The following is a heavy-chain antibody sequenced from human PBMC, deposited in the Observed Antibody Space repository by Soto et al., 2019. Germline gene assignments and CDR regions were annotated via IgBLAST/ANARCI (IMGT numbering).Heavy chain of an antibody. CDR2: IIPIFGTA. Sequence: VQLVQSGAEVKKPGSSVKVSGKASGGTFSIYDISWVRQATGQGLEWMGGIIPIFGTANYAQKCQGRVTITAGAFTSTAYLALSCLRSEDTAVYSCASENWSADYYCNDMDFSGQGTTYTVSS. D-gene: IGHD1-1*01. V-gene: IGHV1-69*01. J-gene: IGHJ6*02. CDR3: ASENWSADYYCNDMDF. CDR1: GGTFSIYD.